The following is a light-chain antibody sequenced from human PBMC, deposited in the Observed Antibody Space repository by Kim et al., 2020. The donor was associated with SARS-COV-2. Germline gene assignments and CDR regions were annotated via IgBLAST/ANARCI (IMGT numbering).Light chain of an antibody. CDR3: NSRDSTGRRWV. CDR1: SLRSYY. V-gene: IGLV3-19*01. J-gene: IGLJ1*01. CDR2: GRN. Sequence: SSELTQDPAVSVALGQTVKITCQGDSLRSYYASWYQQKPGQAPILVIYGRNNRPSGIPDRFSGSSSVNTASLTITGGQAEDEADYYCNSRDSTGRRWVFGTGTKVTVL.